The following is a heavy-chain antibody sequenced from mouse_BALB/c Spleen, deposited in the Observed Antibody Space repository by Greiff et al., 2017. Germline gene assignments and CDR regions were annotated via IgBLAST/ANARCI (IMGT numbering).Heavy chain of an antibody. D-gene: IGHD2-2*01. CDR3: ALYDGYDEGCAL. V-gene: IGHV5-17*02. CDR1: GFTFSSFG. Sequence: EVKLVESGGGLVQPGGSRKLSCAASGFTFSSFGMHWVRQAPEEGLEWVAYISSGSSTIYYADTVKGRFTISRDNPKNTLFLQMTSLRSEDTAMYYCALYDGYDEGCALWGRGTRVSVSA. J-gene: IGHJ3*01. CDR2: ISSGSSTI.